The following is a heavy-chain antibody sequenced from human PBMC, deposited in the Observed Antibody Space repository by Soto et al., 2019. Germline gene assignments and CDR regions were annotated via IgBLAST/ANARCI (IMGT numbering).Heavy chain of an antibody. D-gene: IGHD1-26*01. CDR2: INHSGSA. V-gene: IGHV4-34*01. CDR1: GGSFSGYI. CDR3: ARGLISGSHYSGGWYYFDP. Sequence: TETLSLTCDVYGGSFSGYIWTWIRQTPGKGLQWIGQINHSGSANYNPSLKSRVTISVHTSNSQFSLELNSVTAADTAVYYCARGLISGSHYSGGWYYFDPRGQGTQVTVS. J-gene: IGHJ4*02.